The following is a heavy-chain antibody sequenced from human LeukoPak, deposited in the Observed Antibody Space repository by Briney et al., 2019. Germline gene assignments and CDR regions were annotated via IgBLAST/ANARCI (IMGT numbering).Heavy chain of an antibody. CDR3: ARTSGWYTKPPDY. CDR1: GGSFSGYY. V-gene: IGHV4-34*01. Sequence: SETLSLTCAVYGGSFSGYYWSWIRQPPGKGLEWIGEINHSGSTNYNPSLKSRVTISVDTSKNQFSLKLSSVTAADTAVYYCARTSGWYTKPPDYWGQGTLVTVSS. J-gene: IGHJ4*02. CDR2: INHSGST. D-gene: IGHD6-19*01.